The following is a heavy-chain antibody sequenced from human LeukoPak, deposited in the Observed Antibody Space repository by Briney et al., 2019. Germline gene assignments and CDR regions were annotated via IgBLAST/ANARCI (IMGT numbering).Heavy chain of an antibody. V-gene: IGHV3-43D*03. J-gene: IGHJ6*02. Sequence: PGGSLRLSCAASGFTFDDYAMHWVRQAPGKGLEWVSLISWDGGSTYYADSVKGRFTISRDNSKNSLYLQMNSLRAEDTALYYCAKDNYYGSGSYYQDYGMDVWGQGTTVTVSS. CDR3: AKDNYYGSGSYYQDYGMDV. CDR1: GFTFDDYA. CDR2: ISWDGGST. D-gene: IGHD3-10*01.